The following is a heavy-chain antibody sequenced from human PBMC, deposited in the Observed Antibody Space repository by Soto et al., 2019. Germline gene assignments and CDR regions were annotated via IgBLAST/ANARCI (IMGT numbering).Heavy chain of an antibody. V-gene: IGHV2-5*02. J-gene: IGHJ4*02. D-gene: IGHD5-12*01. CDR1: GFSLSTSGVA. CDR2: LYWDDDE. CDR3: VLRQYNGYDWGYFAY. Sequence: QITVKESGPTLVKPTQTLTLTCTVSGFSLSTSGVAVAWIRQPPGKALEWLALLYWDDDERYSPPLRSRLTITSDNSKNRVVLTMTNMDPVDTGTYYCVLRQYNGYDWGYFAYWGQGSLVAVSS.